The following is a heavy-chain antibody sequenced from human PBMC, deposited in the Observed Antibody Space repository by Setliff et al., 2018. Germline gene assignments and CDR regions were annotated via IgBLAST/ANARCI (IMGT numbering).Heavy chain of an antibody. D-gene: IGHD5-18*01. CDR2: INPHASEK. J-gene: IGHJ4*02. CDR3: ARDVGYTYGLDF. CDR1: GFSYSNCG. Sequence: LSLSCTASGFSYSNCGVSWVRQAPGKGLEWLASINPHASEKYYVDSVKGRFTISRDNAKNSVFLQMNSLKTEDTAVYYCARDVGYTYGLDFGGQGTLVTVSS. V-gene: IGHV3-7*03.